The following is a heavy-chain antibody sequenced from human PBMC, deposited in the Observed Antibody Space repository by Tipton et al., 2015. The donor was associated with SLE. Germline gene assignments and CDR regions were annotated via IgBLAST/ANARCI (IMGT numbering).Heavy chain of an antibody. D-gene: IGHD6-19*01. V-gene: IGHV1-8*01. CDR1: GYSLTELS. CDR2: MNPDSGNT. J-gene: IGHJ6*03. Sequence: QLVQSGAEVKKPGASVKVSCKVSGYSLTELSMHWVRQATGQGLEWMGWMNPDSGNTDYAQKFQGRVTMTRSTSISTAYMELSSLRSEDTAVYYCARDAGGQWLVTHYMDVWGNGTTVTVSS. CDR3: ARDAGGQWLVTHYMDV.